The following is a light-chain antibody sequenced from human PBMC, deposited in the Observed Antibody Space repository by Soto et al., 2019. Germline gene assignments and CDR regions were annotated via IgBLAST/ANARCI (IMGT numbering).Light chain of an antibody. CDR3: HQRSKWPPLT. Sequence: EIVLTQSPATLYLSPGERATLSCRASQSVSSYLAWYQQKPGQAPRLLIYDASNRATGIPARFSGSGSGTDFTITSSRLEPEDFAVYYCHQRSKWPPLTFGGGTKVEIK. CDR1: QSVSSY. J-gene: IGKJ4*01. V-gene: IGKV3-11*01. CDR2: DAS.